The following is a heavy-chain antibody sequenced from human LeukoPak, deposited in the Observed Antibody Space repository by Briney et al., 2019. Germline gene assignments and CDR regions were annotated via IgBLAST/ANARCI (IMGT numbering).Heavy chain of an antibody. D-gene: IGHD2-21*02. Sequence: ASVKVSCKASGYTFTGYYMHWVRQAPGQGLEWIGWINPNSGGTNYAQKFQGRVTMTRDTSISTAYMELSRLRSDDTAVYYCARSYCGGDPGAPDAFDIWGQGTMVTVSS. J-gene: IGHJ3*02. CDR2: INPNSGGT. CDR3: ARSYCGGDPGAPDAFDI. V-gene: IGHV1-2*02. CDR1: GYTFTGYY.